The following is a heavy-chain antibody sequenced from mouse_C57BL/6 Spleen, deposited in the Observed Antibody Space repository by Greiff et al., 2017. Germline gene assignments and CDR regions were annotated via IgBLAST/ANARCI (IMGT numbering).Heavy chain of an antibody. Sequence: EVQRVESGAELVRPGSSVTMSCKTSGYTFTSYGINWVKQRPGQGLEWIGYIYIGNGYTEYNEKFKGKATLTSDTSSSTAYMQLSSLISEDSAIYFCARGAGFSYPYAMDYWGQGTSVTVSS. V-gene: IGHV1-58*01. CDR2: IYIGNGYT. CDR1: GYTFTSYG. D-gene: IGHD2-10*01. CDR3: ARGAGFSYPYAMDY. J-gene: IGHJ4*01.